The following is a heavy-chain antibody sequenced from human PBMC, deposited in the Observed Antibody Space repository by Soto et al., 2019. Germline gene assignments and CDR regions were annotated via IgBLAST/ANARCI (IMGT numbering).Heavy chain of an antibody. Sequence: GGSLRLSCAASGFTFSSYAMSWVRQAPGKGLEWVSAISGSGGSTYYADSVKGRFTISRDNSKNTLYLQMNSLRAEDTAVYYCAKDGPSFHYCSGGSCYTHFDYWGQGTLVTVSS. V-gene: IGHV3-23*01. D-gene: IGHD2-15*01. CDR2: ISGSGGST. CDR3: AKDGPSFHYCSGGSCYTHFDY. CDR1: GFTFSSYA. J-gene: IGHJ4*02.